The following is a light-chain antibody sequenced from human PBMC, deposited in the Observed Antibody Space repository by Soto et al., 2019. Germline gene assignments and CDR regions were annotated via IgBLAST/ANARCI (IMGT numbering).Light chain of an antibody. CDR2: DAS. J-gene: IGKJ1*01. CDR1: QSISSR. Sequence: DIQITQSPSTLSASVGDRVTIPCWDSQSISSRLAWYQQKPGKAPKILIYDASSLESGVPSRFSGSGSGTEFTLTISSLQPDDFETYYCQQYNSYTWTFGQGTKVDI. V-gene: IGKV1-5*01. CDR3: QQYNSYTWT.